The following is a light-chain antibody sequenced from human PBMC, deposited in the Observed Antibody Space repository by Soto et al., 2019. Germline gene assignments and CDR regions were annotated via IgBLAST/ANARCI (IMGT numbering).Light chain of an antibody. CDR3: PHHSNWPPD. CDR1: PSVGSY. Sequence: EIVLTQSPAPLSLSPGARATLSCRASPSVGSYLAWYQKKPVQAPRLVIYDASNRATGIPARFSGSGSGAVFTLTISSLEPDEFAVYYGPHHSNWPPDFGPGTKVDFK. J-gene: IGKJ3*01. CDR2: DAS. V-gene: IGKV3-11*01.